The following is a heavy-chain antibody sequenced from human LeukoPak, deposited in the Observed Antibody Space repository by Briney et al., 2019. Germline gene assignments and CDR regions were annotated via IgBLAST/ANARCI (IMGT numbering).Heavy chain of an antibody. Sequence: GGSLRLSCAASGFNFRTYTMNWVRQPPGKGLEWVSSISGSSAHIYYADSVKGRFTISRDNSKNTLYLQMNSLRAEDTAVYYCARDPGIAAAVYFDYWGQGTLVTVSS. CDR3: ARDPGIAAAVYFDY. D-gene: IGHD6-13*01. CDR1: GFNFRTYT. J-gene: IGHJ4*02. CDR2: ISGSSAHI. V-gene: IGHV3-21*01.